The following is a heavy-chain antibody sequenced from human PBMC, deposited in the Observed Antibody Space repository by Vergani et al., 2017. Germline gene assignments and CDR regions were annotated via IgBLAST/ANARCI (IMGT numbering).Heavy chain of an antibody. J-gene: IGHJ4*02. V-gene: IGHV1-2*02. D-gene: IGHD3-22*01. CDR1: GYTFTGYY. Sequence: QVQLVQSGAEVKKPGASVKVSCKASGYTFTGYYMHWVLQAPGQGLEWMGWINPNSGGTNYAQKFQGRVTITRDTSISTAYMELSRLRSDDTAVYYYSRDAQPSYYDSSGYYFWGQGTLVTVSS. CDR3: SRDAQPSYYDSSGYYF. CDR2: INPNSGGT.